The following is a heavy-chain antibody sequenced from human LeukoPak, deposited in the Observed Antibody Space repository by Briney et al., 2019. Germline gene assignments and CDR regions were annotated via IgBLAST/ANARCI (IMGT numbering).Heavy chain of an antibody. CDR3: ARLSPKAALPHFDY. D-gene: IGHD6-6*01. CDR2: IYSDTSS. V-gene: IGHV3-66*04. J-gene: IGHJ4*02. CDR1: GFAVSSNY. Sequence: GGSLRLSCAVSGFAVSSNYMSWVRQAPGEGLEWVSVIYSDTSSYYTDSVKGRFSISRDTSKSRLYLQMNTLRAEDTAVYYCARLSPKAALPHFDYWGQGILVIVSS.